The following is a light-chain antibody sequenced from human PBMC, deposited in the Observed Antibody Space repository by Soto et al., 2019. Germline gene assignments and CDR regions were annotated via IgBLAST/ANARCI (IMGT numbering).Light chain of an antibody. CDR2: GAS. Sequence: EIVLTQSPGTLSLSPGERATLSCRASQSVSSSYLAWYQQKPGQAPRLLIYGASSRATGIPDRFSGSGSGTDFTLTISGLQPEDFAVYYCQQYNDWPPEWTFGQGTKVDIK. CDR1: QSVSSSY. J-gene: IGKJ1*01. CDR3: QQYNDWPPEWT. V-gene: IGKV3-20*01.